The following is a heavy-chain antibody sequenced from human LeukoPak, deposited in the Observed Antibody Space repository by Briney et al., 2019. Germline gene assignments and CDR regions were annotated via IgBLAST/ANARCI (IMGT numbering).Heavy chain of an antibody. Sequence: GGSLRLSCEGSGFSFSSYCMNWVRQAPGKGLEWVAFIRYDGSNKYYADSVKGRFTISRDNSKNTLYLQMNSLRPEDTAVYYCAKEPRWEQLHSFDIWGQGTTVTVSS. J-gene: IGHJ3*02. CDR1: GFSFSSYC. D-gene: IGHD1/OR15-1a*01. V-gene: IGHV3-30*02. CDR2: IRYDGSNK. CDR3: AKEPRWEQLHSFDI.